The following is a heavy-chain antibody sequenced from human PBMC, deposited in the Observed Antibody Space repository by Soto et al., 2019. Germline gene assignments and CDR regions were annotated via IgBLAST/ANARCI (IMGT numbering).Heavy chain of an antibody. CDR1: GGSISSYY. CDR2: IFYSGNI. D-gene: IGHD6-19*01. CDR3: ARAISGVDH. V-gene: IGHV4-59*01. J-gene: IGHJ4*02. Sequence: QVQLQESGPGLVKPSETLSLTCTVSGGSISSYYWSWIRQPPGKGLEWIGYIFYSGNINYNPSLKSRATISVDTSKNQFSLKLTSVTAADTAVYYCARAISGVDHWGQGTLVTVSS.